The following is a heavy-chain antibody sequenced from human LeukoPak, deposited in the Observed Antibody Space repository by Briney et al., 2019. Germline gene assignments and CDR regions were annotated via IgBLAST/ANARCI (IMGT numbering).Heavy chain of an antibody. J-gene: IGHJ3*02. CDR1: GGTFSSYA. D-gene: IGHD3-3*01. V-gene: IGHV1-69*04. Sequence: ASVKVSCKASGGTFSSYAISWVRQAPGQGLEWMGRIIPILGIANYAQKFQGRVTLTADKSTSTAYMELSSLRSEDTAVYYCANVLRFLEWGGDAFDIWGQGTMVTVSS. CDR3: ANVLRFLEWGGDAFDI. CDR2: IIPILGIA.